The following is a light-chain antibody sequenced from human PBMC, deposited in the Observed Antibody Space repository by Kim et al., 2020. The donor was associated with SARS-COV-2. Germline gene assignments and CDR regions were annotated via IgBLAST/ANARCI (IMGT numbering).Light chain of an antibody. CDR2: QDN. CDR3: QTWDSTTVI. Sequence: SYELTQPPSVSVSPGQTAHITCSGDKLGEKYTCWYQHKSGQSPVVVIYQDNKRPSGMTERFSGFSSGNTATLTISGTQPMDEADYYCQTWDSTTVIFGGGNQLTVL. V-gene: IGLV3-1*01. CDR1: KLGEKY. J-gene: IGLJ2*01.